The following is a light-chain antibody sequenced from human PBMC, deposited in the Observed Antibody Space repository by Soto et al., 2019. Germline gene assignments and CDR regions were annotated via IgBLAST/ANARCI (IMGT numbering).Light chain of an antibody. J-gene: IGLJ1*01. CDR2: GNS. Sequence: QSVLTQPPSVSGAPGPRVTISCTGSSSNIGAGYDVHWYQQLPGTAPKLLIYGNSNRPSGVPDRFSGSKSGTSASLAITGLQAEVEADYYCQSFGSSLSGYVFGTGTKLTVL. V-gene: IGLV1-40*01. CDR3: QSFGSSLSGYV. CDR1: SSNIGAGYD.